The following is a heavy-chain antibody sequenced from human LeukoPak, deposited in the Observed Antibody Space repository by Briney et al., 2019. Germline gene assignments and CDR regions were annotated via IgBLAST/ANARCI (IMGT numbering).Heavy chain of an antibody. CDR2: ISYDGSNK. CDR1: GFTFSSYG. J-gene: IGHJ3*01. V-gene: IGHV3-30*18. D-gene: IGHD1-26*01. Sequence: PGGSLRLSCAASGFTFSSYGMHWVRQAPGKGLEWVAVISYDGSNKYYADSVKGRFTIPRDNSKNTLYLQMNSLRAEDTAVYYCAKGFDPEIYSGSYPVWGQGTMVTVSS. CDR3: AKGFDPEIYSGSYPV.